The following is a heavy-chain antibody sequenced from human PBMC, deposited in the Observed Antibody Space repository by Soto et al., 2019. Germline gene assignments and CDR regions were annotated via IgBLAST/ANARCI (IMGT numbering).Heavy chain of an antibody. V-gene: IGHV3-23*01. Sequence: GVSLSLSCAASGITFSSYAMSWVRQAPGKGLEWVSAITGSGGSTYYADSVKGRFTISRDNSKNTLYLQMNSLRAEDTAVYYCAKGTSRTTTVSWFDPWGQGTLVTVSS. CDR3: AKGTSRTTTVSWFDP. D-gene: IGHD4-4*01. CDR1: GITFSSYA. J-gene: IGHJ5*02. CDR2: ITGSGGST.